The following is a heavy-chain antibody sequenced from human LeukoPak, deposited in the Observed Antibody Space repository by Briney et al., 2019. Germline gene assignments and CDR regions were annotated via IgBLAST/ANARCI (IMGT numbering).Heavy chain of an antibody. CDR1: GGSISSGGYS. Sequence: PSQTLSLTCAVSGGSISSGGYSWSWIRQPPGKGLEWIGYIYHSGSTYYNPSLKSRVTISVDRSKNQFSLKLSSVTAADTAVYYCARDGNDCSSTSCYGYGMDVWGKGTTVTVSS. D-gene: IGHD2-2*01. J-gene: IGHJ6*04. CDR3: ARDGNDCSSTSCYGYGMDV. V-gene: IGHV4-30-2*01. CDR2: IYHSGST.